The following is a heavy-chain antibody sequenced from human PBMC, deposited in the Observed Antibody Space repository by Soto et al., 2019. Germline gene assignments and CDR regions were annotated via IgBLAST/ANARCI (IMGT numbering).Heavy chain of an antibody. CDR1: GFTFSSYG. J-gene: IGHJ6*02. CDR2: IWYDGSNK. D-gene: IGHD3-3*01. V-gene: IGHV3-33*01. Sequence: QVQLVESGGGVVQPGRSLRLSCAASGFTFSSYGMHWVRQAPGKGLEWVAVIWYDGSNKYYADSVKGRFTISRDNSKNTLYLQMNSLGAEDNAVYYCASEYYDFWSCYYTRNYYYYGMDVWGQGTTVTVSS. CDR3: ASEYYDFWSCYYTRNYYYYGMDV.